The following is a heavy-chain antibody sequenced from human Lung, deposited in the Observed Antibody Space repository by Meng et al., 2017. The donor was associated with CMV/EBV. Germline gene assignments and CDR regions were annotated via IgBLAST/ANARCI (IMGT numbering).Heavy chain of an antibody. CDR3: ARVEVGITSGDY. V-gene: IGHV1-18*01. Sequence: QGQRVLSGGGVKKPGASVKVSCKAFGYTFTNYGITWVRQAPGQGLEWMGWINAYNGDTNYAQTLQGRVTMTTDTSTSTAYMELRSLRSDDTAVYYCARVEVGITSGDYWGQGTLVTVSS. CDR1: GYTFTNYG. J-gene: IGHJ4*02. D-gene: IGHD1-26*01. CDR2: INAYNGDT.